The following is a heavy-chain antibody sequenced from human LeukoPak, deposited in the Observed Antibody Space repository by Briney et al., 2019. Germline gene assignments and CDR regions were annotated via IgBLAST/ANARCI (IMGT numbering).Heavy chain of an antibody. CDR2: MNPNSGNT. Sequence: ASVKVPCKASGYTFTSYDINWVRQATGQGLEWMGWMNPNSGNTGYAQKFQGRVTMTRNTSISTAYMELSSLRSEDTAVYYCARGRIVVEPAARDSYYYYYMDVWGKGTTVTVSS. V-gene: IGHV1-8*01. CDR1: GYTFTSYD. CDR3: ARGRIVVEPAARDSYYYYYMDV. D-gene: IGHD2-2*01. J-gene: IGHJ6*03.